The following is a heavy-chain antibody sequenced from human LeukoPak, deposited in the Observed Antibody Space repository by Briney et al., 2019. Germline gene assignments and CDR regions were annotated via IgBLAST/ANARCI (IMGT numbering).Heavy chain of an antibody. Sequence: ALVKVSCKASGYTFTSYAMHWVRQAPGQRLEWMGWINAGNGNTKYSQKFQGRVTITRDTSASTAYMELSSLRSEDTAVYYCARDRSDYDYVWGTDYWGQGTLVTVSS. V-gene: IGHV1-3*01. CDR2: INAGNGNT. CDR1: GYTFTSYA. CDR3: ARDRSDYDYVWGTDY. D-gene: IGHD3-16*01. J-gene: IGHJ4*02.